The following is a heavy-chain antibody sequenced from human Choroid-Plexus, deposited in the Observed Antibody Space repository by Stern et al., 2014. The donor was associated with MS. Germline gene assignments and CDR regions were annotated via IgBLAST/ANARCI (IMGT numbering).Heavy chain of an antibody. CDR1: GFTFSNFG. Sequence: VQLLESGGGVAQPGRPLILSCAASGFTFSNFGMHWVRQAPGKGLEWVALISYDGSDKYYADSVKGRFTSFRDNSKNTLYMHMNSLRAEDTAVYYCAKDRQWSTYFFDYWGQGSLVTVSS. CDR3: AKDRQWSTYFFDY. V-gene: IGHV3-30*18. D-gene: IGHD2-15*01. CDR2: ISYDGSDK. J-gene: IGHJ4*02.